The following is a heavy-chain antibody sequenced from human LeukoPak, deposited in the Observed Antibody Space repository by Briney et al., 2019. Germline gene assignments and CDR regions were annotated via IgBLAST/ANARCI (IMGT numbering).Heavy chain of an antibody. CDR2: ISYDGSNK. D-gene: IGHD1-26*01. CDR3: AKDWVGAVLDY. J-gene: IGHJ4*02. CDR1: GFTFSSYG. V-gene: IGHV3-30*18. Sequence: GGSLRLSCAASGFTFSSYGMHWVRQAPGKGLEWVAVISYDGSNKYYADSVKGRFTISRDNSKNTLYLQMNSLRAEDTAVYYRAKDWVGAVLDYWGQGTLVTVSS.